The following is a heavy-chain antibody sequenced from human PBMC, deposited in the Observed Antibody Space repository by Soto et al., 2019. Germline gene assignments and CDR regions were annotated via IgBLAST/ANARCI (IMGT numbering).Heavy chain of an antibody. CDR3: THFLALPPNDAFDI. J-gene: IGHJ3*02. CDR2: IKSKGGGETT. CDR1: GFNFNIAW. D-gene: IGHD3-3*02. V-gene: IGHV3-15*01. Sequence: EGQLVESGGGLVEPGGSLRLSCAASGFNFNIAWMNWVRQAPGKGLEWLGRIKSKGGGETTDYAAFVKGRFTISRDDSKKTLYLQMNSLESEDTAVYYCTHFLALPPNDAFDIWGQGTMVTVSS.